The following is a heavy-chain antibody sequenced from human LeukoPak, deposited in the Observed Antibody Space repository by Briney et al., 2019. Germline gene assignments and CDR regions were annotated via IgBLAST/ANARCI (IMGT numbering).Heavy chain of an antibody. V-gene: IGHV4-39*02. CDR3: ARARGRYIAFPDY. J-gene: IGHJ4*02. D-gene: IGHD3-9*01. CDR2: FFYSGST. Sequence: SETLSLTCTVSGGSISSTYYWAWIRQPPGKGLEWIVSFFYSGSTYYNPSLKSRVTISVDTSKNQFSLRLSSVTAADTAVYYCARARGRYIAFPDYWGQGTLITVSS. CDR1: GGSISSTYY.